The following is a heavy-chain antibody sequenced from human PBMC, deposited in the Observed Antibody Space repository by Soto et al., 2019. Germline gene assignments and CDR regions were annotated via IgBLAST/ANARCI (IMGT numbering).Heavy chain of an antibody. Sequence: SETLSLTCTVSGASISVHSYYWTWIRQPPGKGLEWIGSSYYSGTTYFNPSLKSRATISVDTSKNQFSLRLTSVTAADTAIYYCTTRYNWNDNYFDTWGPGALVTVSS. CDR1: GASISVHSYY. D-gene: IGHD1-20*01. CDR3: TTRYNWNDNYFDT. J-gene: IGHJ5*02. CDR2: SYYSGTT. V-gene: IGHV4-39*01.